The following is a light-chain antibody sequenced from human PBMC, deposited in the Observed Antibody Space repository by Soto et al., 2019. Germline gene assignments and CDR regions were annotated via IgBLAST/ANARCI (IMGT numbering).Light chain of an antibody. CDR3: QQYGSSSIT. CDR2: GAS. J-gene: IGKJ5*01. V-gene: IGKV3-20*01. CDR1: QSDTSNY. Sequence: EIMLTQSPGTLSLSPGERATLSCRASQSDTSNYLAWYQQKPGQAPRLLIQGASSRATDIPDRFSGSASGTDFTLTISRLEPEDFAVYYCQQYGSSSITFGQGTRLEVK.